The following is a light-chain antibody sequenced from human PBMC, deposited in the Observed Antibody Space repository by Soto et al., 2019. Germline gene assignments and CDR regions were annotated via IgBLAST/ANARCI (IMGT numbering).Light chain of an antibody. J-gene: IGLJ2*01. CDR2: EVN. CDR3: SSYAVSDSLV. CDR1: SSDVGGYDY. Sequence: QSVLTQPPSASGCPGQSVTISCTGTSSDVGGYDYVSWYQQHPGKVPKLMIYEVNKRPSGVPDRFSGSKSGNTASLTVSGLQTEDEADYYCSSYAVSDSLVFGGGTKLTVL. V-gene: IGLV2-8*01.